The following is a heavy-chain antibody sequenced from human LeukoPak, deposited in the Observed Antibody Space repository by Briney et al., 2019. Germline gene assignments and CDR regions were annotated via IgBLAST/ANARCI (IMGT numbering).Heavy chain of an antibody. V-gene: IGHV4-38-2*01. D-gene: IGHD2-2*02. CDR1: GYSISSGYY. J-gene: IGHJ5*02. Sequence: SETLSLTCAVSGYSISSGYYWGWIRQPPGKGLEWIGSIYHSGSTYYNPSLKSRVTISVDTSKNQFSLKLSPVTAADTAVYYCARGGIPNFDPWGQGTLVTVSS. CDR2: IYHSGST. CDR3: ARGGIPNFDP.